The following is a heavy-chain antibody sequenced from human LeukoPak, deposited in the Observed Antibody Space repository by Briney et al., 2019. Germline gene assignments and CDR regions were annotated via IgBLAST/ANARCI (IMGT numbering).Heavy chain of an antibody. J-gene: IGHJ4*02. Sequence: PGGSLMLSCAVSAFTFSNYGMNCLRQAPGKGLEWFSFISSCSRSIYYADSVKGRFTISRDNAKNSLYLQMNSLRTDDTAVYYCARDNYDYGDYYFDYWGQGTLVSVSS. CDR1: AFTFSNYG. CDR3: ARDNYDYGDYYFDY. V-gene: IGHV3-21*01. D-gene: IGHD4-17*01. CDR2: ISSCSRSI.